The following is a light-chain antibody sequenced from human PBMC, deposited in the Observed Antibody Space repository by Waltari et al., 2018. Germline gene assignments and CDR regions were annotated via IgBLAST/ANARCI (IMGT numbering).Light chain of an antibody. Sequence: QAVVTQEPSLTVSPGGTVTPTCRSSTGAVTSGHYPYCFQQKPGQVPSTLIYDTSNKHSWTPARFSGSLLVVKAALTLSGAQPEDEAEYYCLLWYSGARWVFGGGTKLSVL. CDR3: LLWYSGARWV. CDR2: DTS. V-gene: IGLV7-46*01. J-gene: IGLJ3*02. CDR1: TGAVTSGHY.